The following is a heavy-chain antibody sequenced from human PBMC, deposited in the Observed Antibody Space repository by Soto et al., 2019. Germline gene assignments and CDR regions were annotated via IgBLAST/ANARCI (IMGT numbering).Heavy chain of an antibody. Sequence: QVQLVQSGAELKKPGASMKVSCKASGYTFTSFGITWVRQAPGQGLEWMGWINTYTQNTKYAHNFQGRVTMITDTSTTTSYMELRSLRSDDTAVYYCGRESSGSGWSFDFWGQGSLVTVSS. CDR3: GRESSGSGWSFDF. J-gene: IGHJ4*02. D-gene: IGHD6-19*01. V-gene: IGHV1-18*04. CDR2: INTYTQNT. CDR1: GYTFTSFG.